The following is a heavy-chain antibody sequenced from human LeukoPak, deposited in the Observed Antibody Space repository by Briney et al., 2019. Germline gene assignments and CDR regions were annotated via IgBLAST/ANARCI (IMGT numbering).Heavy chain of an antibody. CDR2: IKSKTDGGTT. J-gene: IGHJ4*02. D-gene: IGHD1-26*01. V-gene: IGHV3-15*01. Sequence: GGSLRLSCAASGFTFSNAWMSWVRQAPGKGLEWVGRIKSKTDGGTTDYAAPVKGRFTISRDDLKNTLYLQMNSLKTEDTAVYYCTTASSWELLDYWGQGTLVTVSS. CDR3: TTASSWELLDY. CDR1: GFTFSNAW.